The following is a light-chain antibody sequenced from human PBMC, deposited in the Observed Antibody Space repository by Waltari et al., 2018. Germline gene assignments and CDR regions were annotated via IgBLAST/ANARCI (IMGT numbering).Light chain of an antibody. Sequence: QSALTQPASVSGSPGQSITISCTGTSSDIGFYDYVSWYQQYPGKAPTLIIYHVNNRPSGVSSRFSASKSGNAASLTSSGLQGEDEADYYCSSFSRRANIVFGSGTKVTVL. J-gene: IGLJ1*01. CDR2: HVN. CDR1: SSDIGFYDY. V-gene: IGLV2-14*01. CDR3: SSFSRRANIV.